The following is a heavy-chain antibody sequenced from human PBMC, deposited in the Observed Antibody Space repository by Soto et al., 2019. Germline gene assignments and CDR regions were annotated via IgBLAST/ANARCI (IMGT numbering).Heavy chain of an antibody. CDR3: ARARSMMMLDRLDP. D-gene: IGHD3-16*01. V-gene: IGHV1-69*13. CDR1: GGLFSSXX. CDR2: IIPVFDTV. Sequence: VKVSCKDTGGLFSSXXXXXVRQAPGQGLEWMGGIIPVFDTVYYAQKFQGRVTITADESTNTAYMELSSLRSEDTAMYYCARARSMMMLDRLDPWGQGTLVTVSS. J-gene: IGHJ5*02.